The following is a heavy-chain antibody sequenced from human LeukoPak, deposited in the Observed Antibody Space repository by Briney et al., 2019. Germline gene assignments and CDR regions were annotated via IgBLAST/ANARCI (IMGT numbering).Heavy chain of an antibody. Sequence: ASVKVSCKASGYTFTRYYMHWVRQAPGQGLEWMGWINPNSGGTNYAQKFQGRVTMTRDTSISTAYMALSRLRSVDTAVYYCARGSGELWNYYCYYGMHVWGQATTVTVSS. J-gene: IGHJ6*02. CDR1: GYTFTRYY. V-gene: IGHV1-2*02. CDR2: INPNSGGT. CDR3: ARGSGELWNYYCYYGMHV. D-gene: IGHD3-10*01.